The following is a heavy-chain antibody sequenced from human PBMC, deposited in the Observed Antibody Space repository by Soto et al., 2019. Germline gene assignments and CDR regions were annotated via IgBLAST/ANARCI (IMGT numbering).Heavy chain of an antibody. D-gene: IGHD2-2*02. Sequence: EVQLVESGGGLVKPGGSLRLSCAASGFTFSNAWMNWVRQAPGKGLEWVGRIKSKTDGGTTDYAAPVKGRFTISRDDSKNTLYLQMSSRKTEDTAVYYCTTEDIVVVPAAISHGMDVWGEGTTVTVSS. CDR2: IKSKTDGGTT. CDR1: GFTFSNAW. V-gene: IGHV3-15*07. CDR3: TTEDIVVVPAAISHGMDV. J-gene: IGHJ6*04.